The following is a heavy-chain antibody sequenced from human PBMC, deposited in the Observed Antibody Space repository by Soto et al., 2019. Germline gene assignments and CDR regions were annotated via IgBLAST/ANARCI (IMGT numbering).Heavy chain of an antibody. V-gene: IGHV4-30-2*01. CDR3: ARGVTTVTTFDY. CDR1: GGSISSGGYS. J-gene: IGHJ4*02. Sequence: QLQLQESGSGLVKPSQTLSLTCAVSGGSISSGGYSCNWIRQPPGKGLEWIGYIYHSGSTYYNPSLKSLVTISVARSKNQFSLKLSSVTAADTAVYYCARGVTTVTTFDYWGQGTLVTVSS. D-gene: IGHD4-17*01. CDR2: IYHSGST.